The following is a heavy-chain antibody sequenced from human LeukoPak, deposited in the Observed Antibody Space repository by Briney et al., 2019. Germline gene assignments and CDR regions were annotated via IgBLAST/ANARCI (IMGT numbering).Heavy chain of an antibody. CDR1: GFTFSSYG. CDR3: ARGSKEYYFDY. J-gene: IGHJ4*02. V-gene: IGHV3-30*19. Sequence: PGGSLRLSCAASGFTFSSYGMHWVRQAPGKGLEWVAVIWYDGSNKYYADSVKGRFTISRDNSKNTLYLQMNSLRAEDTAVYYCARGSKEYYFDYWGQGTLVTVSS. CDR2: IWYDGSNK.